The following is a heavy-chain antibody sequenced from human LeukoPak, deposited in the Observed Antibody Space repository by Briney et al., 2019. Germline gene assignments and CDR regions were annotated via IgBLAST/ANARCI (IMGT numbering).Heavy chain of an antibody. CDR2: IRSGGDGT. D-gene: IGHD4-17*01. J-gene: IGHJ3*02. CDR3: ARDPNGDYVGAFEM. Sequence: GGALKLAWAGSGVNLAGYAMIYLRQAPGREQEWVSAIRSGGDGTLYADSVKGRFTISRDNSKNTLFLQMNNMRAEDTAVYYCARDPNGDYVGAFEMWGPGTKVTVS. V-gene: IGHV3-23*01. CDR1: GVNLAGYA.